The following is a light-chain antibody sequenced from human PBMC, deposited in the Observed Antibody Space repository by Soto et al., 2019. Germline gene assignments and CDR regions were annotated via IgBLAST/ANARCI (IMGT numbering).Light chain of an antibody. V-gene: IGLV1-51*01. Sequence: QSVLTQPPSVSAAPGQKVTISCSGSSSNIGNNYVSWYQQLPGTAPKLLIYDNNKRPSGIPDRFSGSKSGTSATLGITGLQTGDEADYYCGTLDSSVSAVFGTGTKVTVL. CDR2: DNN. CDR1: SSNIGNNY. J-gene: IGLJ1*01. CDR3: GTLDSSVSAV.